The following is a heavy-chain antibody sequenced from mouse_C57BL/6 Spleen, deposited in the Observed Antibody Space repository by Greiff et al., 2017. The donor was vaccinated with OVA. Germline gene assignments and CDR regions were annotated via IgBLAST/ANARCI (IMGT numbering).Heavy chain of an antibody. CDR1: GYTFTDYY. D-gene: IGHD1-1*01. V-gene: IGHV1-76*01. CDR3: ARCGSSPNYYAMDY. CDR2: IYPGSGNT. J-gene: IGHJ4*01. Sequence: QVQLQQSGAELVRPGASVKLSCKASGYTFTDYYINWVKQRPGQGLEWIARIYPGSGNTYYNEKFKGKATLTAEKSSSTAYMQLSSLTSEDSAVYFCARCGSSPNYYAMDYWGQGTSVTVSS.